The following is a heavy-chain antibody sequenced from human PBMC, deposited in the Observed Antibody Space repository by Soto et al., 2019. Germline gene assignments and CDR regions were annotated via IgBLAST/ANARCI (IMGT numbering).Heavy chain of an antibody. CDR1: GFTFSSYS. D-gene: IGHD3-10*01. Sequence: GGSLRLSCAASGFTFSSYSMNWVRQAPGKGLEWVSYISSSSSTIYYADSVKGRFTISRDNAKNSLYLQMNSLRDEDTAVYYCARVDRHVVRGRGRGPFDYWGQGTLVTVSS. J-gene: IGHJ4*02. V-gene: IGHV3-48*02. CDR3: ARVDRHVVRGRGRGPFDY. CDR2: ISSSSSTI.